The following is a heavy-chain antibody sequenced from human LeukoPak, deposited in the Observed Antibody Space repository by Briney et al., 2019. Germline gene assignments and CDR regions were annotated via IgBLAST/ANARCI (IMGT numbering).Heavy chain of an antibody. CDR1: GFTFSSYA. J-gene: IGHJ4*02. Sequence: PGGSLRLSCAASGFTFSSYAMHWVRQAPGKGLEWVAVISYDGSNKYYADSVKGRFTISRDNSKNTLYLQMNRLRAEDTAVYYCARDPSKYCSGGSCYSFDYWGQGTLVTVSS. D-gene: IGHD2-15*01. V-gene: IGHV3-30-3*01. CDR2: ISYDGSNK. CDR3: ARDPSKYCSGGSCYSFDY.